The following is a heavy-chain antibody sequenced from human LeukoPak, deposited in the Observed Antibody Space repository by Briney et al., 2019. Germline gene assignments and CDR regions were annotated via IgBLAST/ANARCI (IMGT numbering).Heavy chain of an antibody. CDR1: GYTFTGYY. D-gene: IGHD5-12*01. J-gene: IGHJ4*02. V-gene: IGHV1-18*04. CDR2: ISAYNGNT. Sequence: ASVKVSCKASGYTFTGYYMHWVRQAPGQGLEWMGWISAYNGNTNYAQKLQGRVTMTTDTSTSTAYMELRSLRSDDTAVYYCARKSGYDPRSFDYWGQGTLVTVSS. CDR3: ARKSGYDPRSFDY.